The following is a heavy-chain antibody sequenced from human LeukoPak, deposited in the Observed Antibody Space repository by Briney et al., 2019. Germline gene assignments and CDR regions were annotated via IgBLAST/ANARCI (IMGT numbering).Heavy chain of an antibody. CDR2: INSDGSST. CDR3: ARGAQDSGSNYDYYYAMDV. D-gene: IGHD1-26*01. J-gene: IGHJ6*02. V-gene: IGHV3-74*01. CDR1: GFTFSRYW. Sequence: GGSLRLSCIASGFTFSRYWMHWVRQVPGKGLVWVSRINSDGSSTTYADSVKGRFSISRDNAKNTLYLQMNSLRAEDTAVYYCARGAQDSGSNYDYYYAMDVWGHGTTVTVSS.